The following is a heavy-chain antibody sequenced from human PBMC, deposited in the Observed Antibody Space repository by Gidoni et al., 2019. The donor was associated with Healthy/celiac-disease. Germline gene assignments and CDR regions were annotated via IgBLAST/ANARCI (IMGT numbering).Heavy chain of an antibody. CDR1: GFPFSSYG. V-gene: IGHV3-33*01. J-gene: IGHJ6*02. D-gene: IGHD6-13*01. CDR3: ARVWGIAAAHAFPYGMDV. Sequence: QVQLVESGGGVVQPGRSLRLSCAASGFPFSSYGMHWVRQAPGKGLEWVAVIWYDGSNKYYADSVKGRFTISRDNSKNTLYLQMNSLRAEDTAVYYCARVWGIAAAHAFPYGMDVWGQGTTVTVSS. CDR2: IWYDGSNK.